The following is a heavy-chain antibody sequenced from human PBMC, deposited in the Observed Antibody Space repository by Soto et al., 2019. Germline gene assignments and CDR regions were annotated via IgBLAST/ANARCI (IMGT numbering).Heavy chain of an antibody. CDR3: ARGLKKVTIFGVVTLDAFDI. CDR1: GYTFTSYD. J-gene: IGHJ3*02. Sequence: ASVKVSCKASGYTFTSYDINWVRQATGQGLEWMGWMNPNSGNTGYAQKFQGRATMTRNTSISTAYMELSSLRSEDTAVYYCARGLKKVTIFGVVTLDAFDIWGQGTMVTVSS. V-gene: IGHV1-8*01. CDR2: MNPNSGNT. D-gene: IGHD3-3*01.